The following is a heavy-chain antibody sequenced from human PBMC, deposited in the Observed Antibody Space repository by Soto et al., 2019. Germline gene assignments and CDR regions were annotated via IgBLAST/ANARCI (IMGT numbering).Heavy chain of an antibody. D-gene: IGHD5-18*01. Sequence: GGSLRLSCAASGFTFSGYWMSWVRQAPGKGLEWVANIKQDGSEKYYVDSVKGRFTISRDNAKNSLYLQMNSLRAEDTAAYYCSRDGYSHGYSDFSGQGTLVTVS. J-gene: IGHJ4*02. CDR3: SRDGYSHGYSDF. V-gene: IGHV3-7*01. CDR2: IKQDGSEK. CDR1: GFTFSGYW.